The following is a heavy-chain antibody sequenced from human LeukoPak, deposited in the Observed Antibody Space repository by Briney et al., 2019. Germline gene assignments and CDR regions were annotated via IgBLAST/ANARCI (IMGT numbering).Heavy chain of an antibody. D-gene: IGHD5-12*01. Sequence: ASVKASCKAFGYSLTNYVHWVRQAPGQGLEWMGEINPSGGSTSYAQKFQGRITVTRDTYTNTVYMDLSSLRSEDTATYYCARGAPTTRIGAGRFDYWGQGSLLTVAS. V-gene: IGHV1-46*01. CDR3: ARGAPTTRIGAGRFDY. J-gene: IGHJ4*02. CDR2: INPSGGST. CDR1: GYSLTNY.